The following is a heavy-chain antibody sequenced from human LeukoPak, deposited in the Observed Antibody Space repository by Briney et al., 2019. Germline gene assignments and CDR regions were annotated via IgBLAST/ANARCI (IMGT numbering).Heavy chain of an antibody. CDR3: ARGGETKSLGAFDI. CDR1: GGSVSGYY. J-gene: IGHJ3*02. Sequence: SETLSLTCAVYGGSVSGYYWSWIRQPPGKGLDWIGEINHSGSTNYNPSLKSRVTISVDTSKNQLSLKLSSVTAADTAVYYCARGGETKSLGAFDIWGQGTMVTVSS. D-gene: IGHD2-8*01. V-gene: IGHV4-34*01. CDR2: INHSGST.